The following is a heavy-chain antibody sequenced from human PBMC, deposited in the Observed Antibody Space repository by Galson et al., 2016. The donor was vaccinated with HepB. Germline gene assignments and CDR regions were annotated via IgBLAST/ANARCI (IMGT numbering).Heavy chain of an antibody. D-gene: IGHD1-1*01. CDR2: ISDYTGDK. CDR1: GYTFSSYA. Sequence: SVKVSCKASGYTFSSYAIAWVRQAPGQGLEWMGWISDYTGDKHYAQKFQGRLTMTMDTSTATASMELRSLRLDDTAVYYCARDFGTTGSITPFDYWGQGALVTVSS. V-gene: IGHV1-18*01. CDR3: ARDFGTTGSITPFDY. J-gene: IGHJ4*02.